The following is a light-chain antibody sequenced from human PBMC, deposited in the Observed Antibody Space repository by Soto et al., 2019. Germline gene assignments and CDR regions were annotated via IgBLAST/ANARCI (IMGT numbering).Light chain of an antibody. CDR1: SSDVGGYNY. J-gene: IGLJ1*01. Sequence: QSVLTQPRSVSGSPGQSVTISCTGTSSDVGGYNYVSWYQQHPGKAPKLMIYDVSKRPSGVPDRFSGSKSGNTASLTISGLQAEDEADYYCCSYAGSSPYVFGTGTKGTVL. CDR2: DVS. V-gene: IGLV2-11*01. CDR3: CSYAGSSPYV.